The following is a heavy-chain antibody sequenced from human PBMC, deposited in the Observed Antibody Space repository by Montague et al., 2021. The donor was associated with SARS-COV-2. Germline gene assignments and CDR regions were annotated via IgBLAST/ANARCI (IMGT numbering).Heavy chain of an antibody. Sequence: PALVKPTQTLTLTCTFSGLSLSTSGMCVSWIRQPPGKALEWLALIDWDDDKYYRTSLKTRLTISKYTSKNQVVLTMTNMDPVDTATYYCARTYYYGSGSYYTYYMDYWGQGTLVTVSS. CDR1: GLSLSTSGMC. J-gene: IGHJ4*02. CDR2: IDWDDDK. V-gene: IGHV2-70*01. D-gene: IGHD3-10*01. CDR3: ARTYYYGSGSYYTYYMDY.